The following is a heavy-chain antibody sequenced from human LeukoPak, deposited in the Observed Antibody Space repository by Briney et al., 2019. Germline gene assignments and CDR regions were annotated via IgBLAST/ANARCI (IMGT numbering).Heavy chain of an antibody. Sequence: GGSLSLSCAASGFAFSDFLMSWVRQAPGKGLEWVANIRHDGNAKNYVPSVRGRFTISRDNAKNSLYLQMNSLTVEDTAVYYCATSHDSAGNDWGQGTLVTVSS. CDR2: IRHDGNAK. CDR1: GFAFSDFL. CDR3: ATSHDSAGND. D-gene: IGHD2-15*01. J-gene: IGHJ4*02. V-gene: IGHV3-7*01.